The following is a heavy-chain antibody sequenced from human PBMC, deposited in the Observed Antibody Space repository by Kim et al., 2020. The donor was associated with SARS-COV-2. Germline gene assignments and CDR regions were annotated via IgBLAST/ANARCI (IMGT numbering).Heavy chain of an antibody. V-gene: IGHV3-23*01. CDR2: LSDSGGDT. CDR1: GFTFSSFA. Sequence: GGSLRLSCAASGFTFSSFAMTWVRQAPGKGLEWVSILSDSGGDTFYADSVKGRFTISRDNSKNTLYLQMNSLRAEDTAVYYCAKKGIPERGKWSFDLWGRGTLVTVSS. J-gene: IGHJ2*01. D-gene: IGHD6-13*01. CDR3: AKKGIPERGKWSFDL.